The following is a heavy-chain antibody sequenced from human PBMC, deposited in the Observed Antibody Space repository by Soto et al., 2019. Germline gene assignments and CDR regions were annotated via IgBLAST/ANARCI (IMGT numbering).Heavy chain of an antibody. V-gene: IGHV3-9*01. CDR2: RSWNSGSR. Sequence: PGGSLRLSGAASGCTFDEYAMHWVRQAPGKGLEWGASRSWNSGSRGYADSVKGRFTISRDNAKNSLSLQMNSLRPEDTALYYCVKDNRYNNNWYLEYCRQRTMVTVSS. CDR3: VKDNRYNNNWYLEY. D-gene: IGHD6-13*01. J-gene: IGHJ4*02. CDR1: GCTFDEYA.